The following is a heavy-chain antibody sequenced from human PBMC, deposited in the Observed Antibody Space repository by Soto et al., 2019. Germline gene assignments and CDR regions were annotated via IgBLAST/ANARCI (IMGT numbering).Heavy chain of an antibody. D-gene: IGHD2-21*02. J-gene: IGHJ4*02. V-gene: IGHV4-61*01. CDR3: VSFASRVAYCGGDCYSVVFDY. CDR1: GGSVSSGSYY. CDR2: IYYSGST. Sequence: SETLSLTCTVSGGSVSSGSYYWSWIRQPPGKGLEWIGYIYYSGSTNYNPSLKSRVTISVDTSKNQLSLKLRSVTAADTAVYYFVSFASRVAYCGGDCYSVVFDYWGQGTLVTVSS.